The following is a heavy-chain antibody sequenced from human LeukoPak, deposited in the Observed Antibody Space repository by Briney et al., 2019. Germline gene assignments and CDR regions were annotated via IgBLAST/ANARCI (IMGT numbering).Heavy chain of an antibody. CDR3: AKGVPSSW. CDR2: ISYDGSNK. J-gene: IGHJ4*02. Sequence: PGGSLRLSCAASGFTFSSYGMHWVRQAPGKGLEWVAVISYDGSNKYYADSVKGRFTISRDNSKNTLYLQMNSLRAEDTAVYYCAKGVPSSWWGQGTLVTVSS. D-gene: IGHD6-13*01. CDR1: GFTFSSYG. V-gene: IGHV3-30*18.